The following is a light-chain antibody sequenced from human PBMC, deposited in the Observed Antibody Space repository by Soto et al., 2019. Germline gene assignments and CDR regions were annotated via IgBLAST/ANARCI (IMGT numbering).Light chain of an antibody. CDR3: QKYDTAPLT. J-gene: IGKJ4*01. CDR2: GAS. Sequence: DIQMTQSPSSLSASVGDRVTITCRARHAINHHLAWYQQKPGKVPKLLIYGASTLQSGVPSRFSGSGSATDFTLTISSLQPEDVATYYCQKYDTAPLTFGGGTKVEIK. CDR1: HAINHH. V-gene: IGKV1-27*01.